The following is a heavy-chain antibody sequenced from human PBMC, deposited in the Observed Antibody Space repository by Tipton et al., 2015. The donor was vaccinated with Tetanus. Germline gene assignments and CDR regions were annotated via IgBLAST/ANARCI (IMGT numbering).Heavy chain of an antibody. V-gene: IGHV4-59*07. J-gene: IGHJ3*01. Sequence: TLSLTCTVSGGSMSNNYWSWIRQPPGKGMEWIAYIFHSGSTNYSPSLKSRVAISMDTPKDQTSLNRSSVTAAETAVYYCARRSYCSCSRCFDAFDLWDQKTLVSVSS. CDR3: ARRSYCSCSRCFDAFDL. CDR2: IFHSGST. CDR1: GGSMSNNY. D-gene: IGHD2-2*01.